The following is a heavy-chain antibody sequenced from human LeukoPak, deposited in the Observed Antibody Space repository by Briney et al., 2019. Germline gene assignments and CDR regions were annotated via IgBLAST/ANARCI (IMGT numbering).Heavy chain of an antibody. J-gene: IGHJ5*02. CDR2: IYYSGST. CDR1: GGSISSQY. Sequence: SETLSLTCTVSGGSISSQYWSWIRQPPGKGLEWIWYIYYSGSTSYNPSLKSRVTISVDTSKNQFSLRLSSVTAADTAVYYCARDIISEYSSSHSHFDPWGQGTLVTVSS. V-gene: IGHV4-59*11. CDR3: ARDIISEYSSSHSHFDP. D-gene: IGHD6-6*01.